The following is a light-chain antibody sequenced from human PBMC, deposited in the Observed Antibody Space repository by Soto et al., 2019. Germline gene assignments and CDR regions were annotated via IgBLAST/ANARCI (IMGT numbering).Light chain of an antibody. CDR1: QSISSY. CDR3: QQYVRSPWT. Sequence: DIQMTQSPYSLSASVGDRVTIXXRASQSISSYLNWYQQKPGTAPHXXIYKASSLERLVPSRFSGSGAGTDFTLAISRLEPEDFAVYSCQQYVRSPWTFGRGTKV. J-gene: IGKJ1*01. V-gene: IGKV1-39*01. CDR2: KAS.